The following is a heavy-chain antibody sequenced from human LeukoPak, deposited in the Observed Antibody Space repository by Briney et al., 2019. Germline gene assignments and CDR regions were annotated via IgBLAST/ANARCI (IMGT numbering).Heavy chain of an antibody. CDR2: INSDGSST. V-gene: IGHV3-74*01. J-gene: IGHJ4*02. CDR3: AIAFQTTVTTPIDY. D-gene: IGHD4-17*01. Sequence: GGSLRLSCAASGFTFSSYWMHWVRQAPGKGLVWVSRINSDGSSTSYADSVKGRFTISRDNAKNTLYLQMNSLRAEDTAVYYCAIAFQTTVTTPIDYWGQGTLVTVSS. CDR1: GFTFSSYW.